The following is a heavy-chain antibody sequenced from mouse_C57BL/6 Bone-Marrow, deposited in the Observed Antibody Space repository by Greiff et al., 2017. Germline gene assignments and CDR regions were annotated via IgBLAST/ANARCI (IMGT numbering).Heavy chain of an antibody. CDR2: ISSGGSYT. D-gene: IGHD2-3*01. CDR1: GFTFSSYG. CDR3: ARHGMVTRAWFAY. J-gene: IGHJ3*01. Sequence: EVMLVESGGDLVKPGGSLKLSCAASGFTFSSYGMSWVRQTPDKRLEWVATISSGGSYTYYPDSVKGRFTISRDNAKNTLYLQMSSLKSEDTAMYYCARHGMVTRAWFAYWGQGTLVTVSA. V-gene: IGHV5-6*01.